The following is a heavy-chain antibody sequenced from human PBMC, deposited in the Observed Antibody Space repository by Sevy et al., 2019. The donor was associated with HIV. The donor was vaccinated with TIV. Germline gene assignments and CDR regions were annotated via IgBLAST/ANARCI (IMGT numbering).Heavy chain of an antibody. CDR2: IGYDGSKI. V-gene: IGHV3-30*02. CDR1: GFTFSNYA. Sequence: GGSLRLSCAASGFTFSNYAMHWVRQAPGKGLAWVALIGYDGSKIFYADSVKGRFTISRDNSESPLYLQMNSLRAEDTALYHCAKGGPNSGYDYYFDYWGQGTLVTVSS. D-gene: IGHD5-12*01. CDR3: AKGGPNSGYDYYFDY. J-gene: IGHJ4*02.